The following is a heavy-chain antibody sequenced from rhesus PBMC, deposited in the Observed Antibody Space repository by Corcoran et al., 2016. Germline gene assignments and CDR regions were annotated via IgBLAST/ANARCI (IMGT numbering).Heavy chain of an antibody. Sequence: QVHLVQSGAEVTKPGSSVKVSCKASGYTFPEYYITWVHQAPGRGREWMGEINTETGATDFAQRFLGRIILTRDTSTATVDMKVTSLMSEDTAMYYCLRGGYGSVVDYWGQGVLVTVSS. CDR2: INTETGAT. CDR3: LRGGYGSVVDY. J-gene: IGHJ4*01. D-gene: IGHD4-29*01. CDR1: GYTFPEYY. V-gene: IGHV1-138*01.